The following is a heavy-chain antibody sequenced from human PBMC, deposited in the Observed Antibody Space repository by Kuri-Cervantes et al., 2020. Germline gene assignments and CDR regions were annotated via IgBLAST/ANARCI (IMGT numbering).Heavy chain of an antibody. V-gene: IGHV3-30-3*01. D-gene: IGHD2-2*01. CDR2: ISYDGSNK. CDR3: VRDYQNF. J-gene: IGHJ4*02. Sequence: GESLKISCAASGFTFSSHTMHWVRQAPGKGLEWVAVISYDGSNKHYADSVKGRFTISRDNSKNTLFLQVSSLRVEDTAVYYCVRDYQNFWGQGTLVTVSS. CDR1: GFTFSSHT.